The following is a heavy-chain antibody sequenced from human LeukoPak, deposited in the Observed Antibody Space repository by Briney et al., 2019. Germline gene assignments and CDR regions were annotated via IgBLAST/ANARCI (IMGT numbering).Heavy chain of an antibody. J-gene: IGHJ4*02. V-gene: IGHV3-21*01. CDR1: GFTFSSYS. CDR2: ISSSSSYI. D-gene: IGHD6-13*01. Sequence: GGSLRLSCAASGFTFSSYSMNWVRQAPGKGLEWVSSISSSSSYIYYADSVKGRFTTSRDNAKNSLYLQMNSLRAEDTAVYYCARASSSWSHFDYWGQGTLVTVSS. CDR3: ARASSSWSHFDY.